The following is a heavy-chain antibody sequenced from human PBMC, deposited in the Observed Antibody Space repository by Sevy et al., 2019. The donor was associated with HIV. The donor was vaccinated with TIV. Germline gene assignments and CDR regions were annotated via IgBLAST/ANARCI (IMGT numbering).Heavy chain of an antibody. J-gene: IGHJ1*01. Sequence: SETLSLTCTVSGGSVSSGSYYWSWIRQPPGKGLEWIGYIYYSGSINYNPSLKSRVTISVDTSKNQFSLKLSSVTAADTAVYYCATGEAYYYDSSGSFQHWGQGTLVTVSS. V-gene: IGHV4-61*01. D-gene: IGHD3-22*01. CDR1: GGSVSSGSYY. CDR2: IYYSGSI. CDR3: ATGEAYYYDSSGSFQH.